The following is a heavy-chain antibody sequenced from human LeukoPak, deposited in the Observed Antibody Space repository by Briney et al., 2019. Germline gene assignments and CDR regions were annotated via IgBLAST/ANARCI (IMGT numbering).Heavy chain of an antibody. CDR1: GFTFSSYG. J-gene: IGHJ4*02. Sequence: GGSLRLSCAASGFTFSSYGMHWVRQAPGKGLEWVAFIRYDGSNKYYADSVKGRFTISRDNSKNTLYLQMNSLRAEDTAVYYCAKVDSSGWYNVIYYFDYWGQGTLVTVSS. CDR3: AKVDSSGWYNVIYYFDY. V-gene: IGHV3-30*02. CDR2: IRYDGSNK. D-gene: IGHD6-19*01.